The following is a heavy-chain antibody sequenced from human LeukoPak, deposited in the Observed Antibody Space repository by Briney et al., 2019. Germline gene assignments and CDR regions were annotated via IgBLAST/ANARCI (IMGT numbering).Heavy chain of an antibody. CDR2: IYYSGST. J-gene: IGHJ4*02. Sequence: SETLSFTCTVSGGSISSGGYYWSWIRQHPGKGLEWIGYIYYSGSTYYNPSLTSRVTISVDTSKNQFSLKLSSVTAADTAVYYCASTTHLYSSSWFDYWGQGTLVTVSS. D-gene: IGHD6-13*01. CDR3: ASTTHLYSSSWFDY. CDR1: GGSISSGGYY. V-gene: IGHV4-31*03.